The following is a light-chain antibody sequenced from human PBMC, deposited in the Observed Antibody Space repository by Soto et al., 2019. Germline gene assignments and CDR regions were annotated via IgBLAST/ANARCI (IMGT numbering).Light chain of an antibody. CDR1: QSVSSSY. CDR3: QQYGSSPLT. CDR2: GAS. J-gene: IGKJ1*01. V-gene: IGKV3-20*01. Sequence: EIVLTQSPGTLSLSPGERATLSCRASQSVSSSYLAWYQQKPGQAPRLLIYGASSKATGIPDRFSGSGSGTDFTLTISRLEPEDCAVYSCQQYGSSPLTFGQGTKVEIK.